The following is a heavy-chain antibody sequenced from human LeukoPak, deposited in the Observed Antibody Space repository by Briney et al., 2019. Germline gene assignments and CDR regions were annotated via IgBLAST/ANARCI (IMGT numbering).Heavy chain of an antibody. CDR2: INSDGSST. CDR3: ASGYCSGGGCHTTNSPFDY. D-gene: IGHD2-15*01. Sequence: PGGSLRLSCAASGFTFSSYAMSWVRQAPGKGLVWVSRINSDGSSTTYADSVKGRFTISRDNAKNTLYLQMNSLRAEDTAVYHCASGYCSGGGCHTTNSPFDYWGQGTLVTVSS. J-gene: IGHJ4*02. CDR1: GFTFSSYA. V-gene: IGHV3-74*01.